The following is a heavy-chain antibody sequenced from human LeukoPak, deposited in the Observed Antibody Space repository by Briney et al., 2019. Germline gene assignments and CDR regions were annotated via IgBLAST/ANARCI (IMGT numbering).Heavy chain of an antibody. CDR3: ARVGGSYYRYGNWFDP. Sequence: SETLSLTCTVSGGSVSSGSYYWSWIRQPPGKGLEWIGYIYYSGSTNYNPSLKSRVTISVDTSKNQFSLKLSSVTAADTAVYYCARVGGSYYRYGNWFDPWGQGTLVTVSS. CDR1: GGSVSSGSYY. D-gene: IGHD1-26*01. V-gene: IGHV4-61*01. J-gene: IGHJ5*02. CDR2: IYYSGST.